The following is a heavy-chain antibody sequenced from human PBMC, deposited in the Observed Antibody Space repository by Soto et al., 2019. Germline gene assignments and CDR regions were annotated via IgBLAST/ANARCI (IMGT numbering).Heavy chain of an antibody. CDR1: GDTIPDYY. D-gene: IGHD2-21*02. CDR3: ARGGPAVVVTAAFNY. V-gene: IGHV1-46*01. J-gene: IGHJ4*02. CDR2: VNPSGGHT. Sequence: QVQLMQSGAEVKKPGASVKVSCKASGDTIPDYYIHWMRQAPGQGLELMGTVNPSGGHTTYAQHFVGRVTMTSDTYSLTSYVELSSLTSDDTGICGCARGGPAVVVTAAFNYWGQGTLVSFSS.